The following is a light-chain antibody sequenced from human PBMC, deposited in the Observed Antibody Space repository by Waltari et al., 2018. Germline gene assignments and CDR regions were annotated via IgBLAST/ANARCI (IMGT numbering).Light chain of an antibody. CDR3: QQYYTTPQT. V-gene: IGKV4-1*01. Sequence: DIVMTQSPDSLAVSLGERATINCKSSQSVLYRSNNKNCLAWYQQKPGQSPKLLIYWTSTRESGVPDRFSGGGSGTDFTLTISSLQAEDVAVYYCQQYYTTPQTFGGGTKEEIK. J-gene: IGKJ4*01. CDR2: WTS. CDR1: QSVLYRSNNKNC.